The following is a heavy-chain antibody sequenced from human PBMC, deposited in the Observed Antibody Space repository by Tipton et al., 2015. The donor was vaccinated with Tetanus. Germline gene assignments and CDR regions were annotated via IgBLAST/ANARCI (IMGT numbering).Heavy chain of an antibody. CDR3: ARKTFYYDSSGEEDAFDI. D-gene: IGHD3-22*01. J-gene: IGHJ3*02. V-gene: IGHV3-66*01. Sequence: SLRLSCAASGFTVSSNYMNWVRQAPGKGLEWVSVIYSGGSTYYADSVKGRFTISRDNSKNTLYLQMNSLRAEDTAVYYCARKTFYYDSSGEEDAFDIWGQGTMVTVSS. CDR1: GFTVSSNY. CDR2: IYSGGST.